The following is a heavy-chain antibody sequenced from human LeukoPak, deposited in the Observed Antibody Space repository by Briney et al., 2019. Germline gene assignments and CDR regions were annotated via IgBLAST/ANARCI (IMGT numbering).Heavy chain of an antibody. CDR2: INPNSAGT. CDR1: GYTFTGHF. V-gene: IGHV1-2*02. J-gene: IGHJ4*02. Sequence: ASVKVSCKASGYTFTGHFIHWVRQAPGQGLEWMAWINPNSAGTNYAQKFQGRVTVTSDTSTSTTFMELTRLRSDDTAVYYCARAREITGLDFWGQGTLVTVS. CDR3: ARAREITGLDF.